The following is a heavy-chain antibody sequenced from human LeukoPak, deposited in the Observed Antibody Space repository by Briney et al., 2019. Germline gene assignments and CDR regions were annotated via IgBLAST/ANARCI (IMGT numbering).Heavy chain of an antibody. D-gene: IGHD5-24*01. J-gene: IGHJ4*02. V-gene: IGHV1-2*02. CDR3: ARRGRDDYNSWGPFDY. CDR1: GYTFTGYY. Sequence: ASVKVSCKASGYTFTGYYMHWVRQAPGQGLEWMGWINADTGGTNYSQKFRGRVTMTRDTSISTAYMELSRLRCDDTAVYYCARRGRDDYNSWGPFDYWGQGALVTVSS. CDR2: INADTGGT.